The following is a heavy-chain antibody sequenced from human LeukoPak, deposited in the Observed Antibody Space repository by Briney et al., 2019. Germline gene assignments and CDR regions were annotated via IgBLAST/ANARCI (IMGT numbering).Heavy chain of an antibody. CDR2: ICYSGST. V-gene: IGHV4-59*01. CDR3: ARVDPYSSGWKNAFDI. CDR1: GGSISSYY. Sequence: SETLSLTCTVSGGSISSYYWSWIRQPPGKGLEWIGYICYSGSTNYNPSLKSRVTISVDTSKNQFSLKLSSVTAADTAVYYCARVDPYSSGWKNAFDIWGQGTMVTVSS. J-gene: IGHJ3*02. D-gene: IGHD6-19*01.